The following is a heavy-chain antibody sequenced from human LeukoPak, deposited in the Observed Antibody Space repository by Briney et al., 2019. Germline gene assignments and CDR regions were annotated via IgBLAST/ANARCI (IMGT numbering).Heavy chain of an antibody. J-gene: IGHJ4*02. CDR1: GFTFSNYA. Sequence: GGSLRLSCAASGFTFSNYALSWVRQAPGKGLEWVSAISGSGGSTYYADSVKGRFTISRDNSKNTLYLQMNSLRAEDTAVYYCAKTSPLLEWLSYFDYWGQGTLVTVSS. V-gene: IGHV3-23*01. CDR2: ISGSGGST. CDR3: AKTSPLLEWLSYFDY. D-gene: IGHD3-3*01.